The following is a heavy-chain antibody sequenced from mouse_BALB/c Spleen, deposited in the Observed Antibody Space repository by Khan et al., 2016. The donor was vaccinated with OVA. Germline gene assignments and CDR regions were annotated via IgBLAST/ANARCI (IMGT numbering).Heavy chain of an antibody. CDR3: ARNGDYVHWYFDV. Sequence: QVQLKQSGPGLVQPSQSLSITCTVSGFSLTSYGVHWVRQSPEKGLEWLGVIWRGGSTDYNAAFISRLSISKDNSKSQVFFKMNSLQANDTAIYYCARNGDYVHWYFDVWGPGTTVTVSS. V-gene: IGHV2-2*02. CDR1: GFSLTSYG. D-gene: IGHD2-13*01. J-gene: IGHJ1*01. CDR2: IWRGGST.